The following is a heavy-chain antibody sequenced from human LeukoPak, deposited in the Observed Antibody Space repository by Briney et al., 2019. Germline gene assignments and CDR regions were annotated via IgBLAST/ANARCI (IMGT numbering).Heavy chain of an antibody. CDR2: TYYRSKWYN. J-gene: IGHJ4*02. CDR3: ARHLRFGYSSSWYRRDFDY. V-gene: IGHV6-1*01. Sequence: SQTLSLTCAISGDTVSSTRAAWNWIRQSPSRGLEWLGRTYYRSKWYNDYAVSMKSRITINPDTSKNQFSLKLSSVTAADTAVYYCARHLRFGYSSSWYRRDFDYWGQGTLVTVSS. D-gene: IGHD6-13*01. CDR1: GDTVSSTRAA.